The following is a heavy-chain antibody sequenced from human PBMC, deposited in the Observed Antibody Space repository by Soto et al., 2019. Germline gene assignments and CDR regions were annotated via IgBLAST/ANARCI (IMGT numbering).Heavy chain of an antibody. CDR3: ATEAPGMDV. CDR1: GGAFSSYA. CDR2: IIRIFGTA. J-gene: IGHJ6*02. V-gene: IGHV1-69*13. Sequence: GGSVKVSFKACGGAFSSYAISLVRQAPGQGLEWMGGIIRIFGTANYAQKFQGRVTITAYESTSTAYMDLSSLRSEDTAVYYCATEAPGMDVWGQGTTVTVSS. D-gene: IGHD6-6*01.